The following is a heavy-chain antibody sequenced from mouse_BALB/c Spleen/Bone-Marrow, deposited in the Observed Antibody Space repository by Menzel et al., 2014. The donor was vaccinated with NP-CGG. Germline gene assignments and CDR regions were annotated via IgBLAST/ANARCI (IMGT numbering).Heavy chain of an antibody. CDR3: SRLGYYGGFAY. D-gene: IGHD2-3*01. CDR2: INPDSDTI. J-gene: IGHJ3*01. V-gene: IGHV4-1*02. Sequence: EVQGVESGGGLVQPGGSLKLSCAASGFDFSRYWMSWVRQAPGKGLEWIGEINPDSDTINYTPSLKDKFIISRDNAKNTLYLQMSKVRSEDPALYYCSRLGYYGGFAYWGQGTLVTVSA. CDR1: GFDFSRYW.